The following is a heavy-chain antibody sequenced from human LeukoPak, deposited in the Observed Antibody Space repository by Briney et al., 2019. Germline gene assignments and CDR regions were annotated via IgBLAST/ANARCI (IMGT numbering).Heavy chain of an antibody. D-gene: IGHD2-2*01. Sequence: GGSLRLSCAASGFTFSTYGMHWVRQAPGKGLEWVAFIDYGGSYKYYADSAKGRFTISRDNSRNTLYLQMNSLRVEDTAVYYCARTILPALDYWGQGTLVTVSS. CDR1: GFTFSTYG. CDR3: ARTILPALDY. CDR2: IDYGGSYK. J-gene: IGHJ4*02. V-gene: IGHV3-30*19.